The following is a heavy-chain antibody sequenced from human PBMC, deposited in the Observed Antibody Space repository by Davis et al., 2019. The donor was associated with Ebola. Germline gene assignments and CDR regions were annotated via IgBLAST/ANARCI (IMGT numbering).Heavy chain of an antibody. Sequence: GESLKISCKGSGYSFTTYWIAWVRQTPAKGLEWMGIIYPGDSDTRYSPAFEGQVTISVDRSTNTAYLQWSSLKASDTAMYYCARLGGARGIHAFDIWGQGTMVTVSS. CDR1: GYSFTTYW. D-gene: IGHD1-14*01. CDR2: IYPGDSDT. J-gene: IGHJ3*02. V-gene: IGHV5-51*01. CDR3: ARLGGARGIHAFDI.